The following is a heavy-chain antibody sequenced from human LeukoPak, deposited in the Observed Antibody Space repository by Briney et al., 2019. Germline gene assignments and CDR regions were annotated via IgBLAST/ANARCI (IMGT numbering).Heavy chain of an antibody. J-gene: IGHJ6*03. Sequence: ASVKVSCKASGYTFTSYYMHWVRQAPGQGLEWMGIINPSGDSTSYAQKFQGRVTMTRDTSTSTVFMELGSLRSEDTAVYYCARVRRDYGDYFDYYYYYMDVWGKGTTVTVSS. D-gene: IGHD4-17*01. CDR3: ARVRRDYGDYFDYYYYYMDV. CDR2: INPSGDST. CDR1: GYTFTSYY. V-gene: IGHV1-46*01.